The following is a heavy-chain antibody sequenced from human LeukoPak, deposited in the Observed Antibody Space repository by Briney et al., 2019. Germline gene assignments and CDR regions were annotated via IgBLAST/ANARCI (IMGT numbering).Heavy chain of an antibody. CDR3: ARVSPLYRFDYRYFDY. CDR1: GFTVSSNY. V-gene: IGHV3-53*01. CDR2: IYSGDST. J-gene: IGHJ4*02. Sequence: QPGGSLRLSCAASGFTVSSNYMSWVRQAPGKGLEWVSVIYSGDSTDYTDSVKGRFTISRDNSKNTLYLQMNSLRAEDTAVYYCARVSPLYRFDYRYFDYWGQGTLVTVSS. D-gene: IGHD2-2*02.